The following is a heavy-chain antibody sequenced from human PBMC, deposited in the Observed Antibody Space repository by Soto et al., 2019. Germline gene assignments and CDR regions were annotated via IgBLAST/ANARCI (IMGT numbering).Heavy chain of an antibody. CDR3: AKDVDFLVWYEDVYYFDGMDV. Sequence: HVQLVESGGGVVQPGRSLRLSCAASGFTFSNYGMHWVRQAPGKGLEWVSVISYAGSNAYYEDSVKGRFTISRDNSKNTRYLQINSLRAEDTAMYQWAKDVDFLVWYEDVYYFDGMDVWGQGTTVTVSS. V-gene: IGHV3-30*18. CDR2: ISYAGSNA. J-gene: IGHJ6*02. D-gene: IGHD3-3*01. CDR1: GFTFSNYG.